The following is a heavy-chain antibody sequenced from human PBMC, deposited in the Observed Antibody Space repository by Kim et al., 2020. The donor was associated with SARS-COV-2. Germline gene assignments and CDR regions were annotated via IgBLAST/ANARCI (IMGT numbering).Heavy chain of an antibody. CDR2: LSDSGPST. D-gene: IGHD1-26*01. J-gene: IGHJ4*02. CDR1: GFTFNSHA. Sequence: GGSLRLSCAASGFTFNSHAMSWVRQAPGKGLEWVAGLSDSGPSTYYADSVKGRFTVSRDNSNNTLYLQMSSLRADDTAIYYCASQWELLFSFDYWGQGTLVTVSS. V-gene: IGHV3-23*01. CDR3: ASQWELLFSFDY.